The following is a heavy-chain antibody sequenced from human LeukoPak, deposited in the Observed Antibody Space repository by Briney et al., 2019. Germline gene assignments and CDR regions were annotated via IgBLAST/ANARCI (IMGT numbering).Heavy chain of an antibody. J-gene: IGHJ4*02. CDR2: IYYSGST. CDR1: GGSISSSSYY. V-gene: IGHV4-39*01. D-gene: IGHD6-13*01. CDR3: ARPKGIAAAGTYFDY. Sequence: SETLSLTCTVSGGSISSSSYYWGWIRQPPGKGLGWMGRIYYSGSTYYNPSLKSRVTISVDTSKNQFSLKLSSVTAADTAVYYCARPKGIAAAGTYFDYWGQGTLVTVSS.